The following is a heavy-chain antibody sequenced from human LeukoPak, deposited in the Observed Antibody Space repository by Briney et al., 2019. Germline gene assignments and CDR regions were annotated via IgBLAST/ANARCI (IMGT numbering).Heavy chain of an antibody. V-gene: IGHV3-23*01. J-gene: IGHJ6*02. CDR1: GFSFSSYA. CDR3: AKEGRGSYNYYYYYGMDV. Sequence: GGSLRLSCAASGFSFSSYAMNWVRLAPGKGLEWVSTTSGNGGSTYYADSAKGRFTISRDNSKNTLYLQMNSLRAEDTAVYYCAKEGRGSYNYYYYYGMDVWGQGTTVTVSS. D-gene: IGHD1-26*01. CDR2: TSGNGGST.